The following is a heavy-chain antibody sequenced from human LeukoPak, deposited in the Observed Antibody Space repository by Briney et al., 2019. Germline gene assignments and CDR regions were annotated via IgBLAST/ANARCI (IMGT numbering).Heavy chain of an antibody. CDR2: TFYRSRGYT. CDR1: GDSVSSDSAD. CDR3: ARDRRADCSGGNCYYYYGMDV. J-gene: IGHJ6*04. V-gene: IGHV6-1*01. D-gene: IGHD2-15*01. Sequence: SQTLSLTCVISGDSVSSDSADWNWIRQSPSRGLEWLGRTFYRSRGYTDYAVSVKSRIIINPDTSKNQFSLQLNSVTPEDTAVYYCARDRRADCSGGNCYYYYGMDVWGKGTTVTVSS.